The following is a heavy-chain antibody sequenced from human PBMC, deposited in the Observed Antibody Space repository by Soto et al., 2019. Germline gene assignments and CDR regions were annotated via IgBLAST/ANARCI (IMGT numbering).Heavy chain of an antibody. D-gene: IGHD6-19*01. CDR2: ISPYNDYT. CDR3: ARDGLAVADNYYYGMDV. V-gene: IGHV1-18*01. Sequence: ASVKVSCKASGYTFIRYGITWVRQAPGQGLEWMGWISPYNDYTEYAQKFHGRVTMTTDTSTRTVNMELRGLRSDDTAVYYRARDGLAVADNYYYGMDVWGQGTTVTVSS. J-gene: IGHJ6*02. CDR1: GYTFIRYG.